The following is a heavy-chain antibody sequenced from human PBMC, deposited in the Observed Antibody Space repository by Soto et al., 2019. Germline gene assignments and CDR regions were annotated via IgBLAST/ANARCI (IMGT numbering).Heavy chain of an antibody. CDR3: ARDIRGCSGGSCYSPYDAFDI. CDR1: GFTFSSYS. Sequence: GGSLRLSCAASGFTFSSYSMNWVRQAPGKGLEWVSYISSSSSTIYYADSVKGRFTISRDNAKNSLYLQMNSLRDEDTAVYYCARDIRGCSGGSCYSPYDAFDIWGQGTMVTVS. CDR2: ISSSSSTI. D-gene: IGHD2-15*01. V-gene: IGHV3-48*02. J-gene: IGHJ3*02.